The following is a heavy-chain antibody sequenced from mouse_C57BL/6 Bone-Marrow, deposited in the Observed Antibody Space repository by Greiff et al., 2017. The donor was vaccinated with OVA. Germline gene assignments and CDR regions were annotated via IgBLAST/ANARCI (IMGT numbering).Heavy chain of an antibody. D-gene: IGHD1-1*01. V-gene: IGHV5-6*01. J-gene: IGHJ1*03. CDR3: ERPPLYYGSSYGGWYFDV. CDR2: FSSGGSYP. CDR1: GFTFSSYG. Sequence: EVKLVESGGDLVKPGGSLKLSCAASGFTFSSYGMSWVRPTPDKRLEWVATFSSGGSYPYYPDRVKGRFTISSDNAKNTLYLQMSILKSEDTAMYYCERPPLYYGSSYGGWYFDVWGTGTTVTVSS.